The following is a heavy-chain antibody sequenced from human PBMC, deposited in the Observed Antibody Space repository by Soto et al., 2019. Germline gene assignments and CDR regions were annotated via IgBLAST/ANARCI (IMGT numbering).Heavy chain of an antibody. D-gene: IGHD3-3*01. CDR1: GGSISSSSYY. Sequence: SETLSLTCTVSGGSISSSSYYWGWIRQPPGKGLEWIGSIYYSGSTYYNPSLKSRVTISVDTSKNQFSLKLSSVTAADTAVYYCASFRVITIFGVVIPRANWFAPWGQGTLVTVSS. CDR2: IYYSGST. V-gene: IGHV4-39*01. J-gene: IGHJ5*02. CDR3: ASFRVITIFGVVIPRANWFAP.